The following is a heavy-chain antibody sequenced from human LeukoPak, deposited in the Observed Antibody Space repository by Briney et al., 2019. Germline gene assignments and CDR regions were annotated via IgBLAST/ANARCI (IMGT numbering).Heavy chain of an antibody. D-gene: IGHD1-1*01. CDR3: ARLQPNTGEWAFDI. J-gene: IGHJ3*02. CDR2: ISDCGTT. Sequence: SETLSLTCTVSGGSISSDAFPWGGIPQRPGGGVGCGGYISDCGTTKYNPSLKSRVTISVDTSNNQLSLRLSSVTAADTAVYHCARLQPNTGEWAFDIWGQGTMVSVSS. V-gene: IGHV4-61*08. CDR1: GGSISSDAFP.